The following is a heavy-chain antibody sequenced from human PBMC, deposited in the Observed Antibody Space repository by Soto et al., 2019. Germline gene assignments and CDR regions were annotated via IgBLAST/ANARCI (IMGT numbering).Heavy chain of an antibody. D-gene: IGHD1-20*01. CDR2: ISAYNGNT. CDR3: AREDNWNPGWFDP. CDR1: GYTFTRYG. V-gene: IGHV1-18*01. J-gene: IGHJ5*02. Sequence: GASVKGSCRASGYTFTRYGSSWVRQAPGQGLEWMGWISAYNGNTNYAQKLQGRVTMTTDTSTSTAYMELRSLRSDDTAVYYCAREDNWNPGWFDPWGQGTLVTVSS.